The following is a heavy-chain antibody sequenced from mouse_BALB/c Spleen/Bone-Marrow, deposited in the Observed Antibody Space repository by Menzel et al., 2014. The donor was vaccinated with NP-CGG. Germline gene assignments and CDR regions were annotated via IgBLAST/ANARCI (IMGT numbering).Heavy chain of an antibody. J-gene: IGHJ1*01. V-gene: IGHV1-5*01. CDR3: TRSGSTYDWYFDV. D-gene: IGHD1-1*01. Sequence: VQLKQSGTVLARPGASVKMSCKASGYSFTIYWMHWVKQRPGQGLEWIGAIYPGNSDTSYNQKFKGKAKLTAVTSASTAYMELSSLTNEDSAVYYCTRSGSTYDWYFDVWGAGTTVTVSS. CDR1: GYSFTIYW. CDR2: IYPGNSDT.